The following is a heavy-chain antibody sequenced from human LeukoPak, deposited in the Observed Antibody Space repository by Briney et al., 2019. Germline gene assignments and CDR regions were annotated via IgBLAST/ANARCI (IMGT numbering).Heavy chain of an antibody. CDR2: INPNSGGT. J-gene: IGHJ4*02. Sequence: ASVKVSCKASGYTFNGYYLHWVRQAPGQGLEWMGWINPNSGGTNYAQKFQGRVTMTRDTSISTAYMELRRLRSDDTAVYHCARESDILTGYSTDYWGLGTLVTVSS. D-gene: IGHD3-9*01. CDR3: ARESDILTGYSTDY. CDR1: GYTFNGYY. V-gene: IGHV1-2*02.